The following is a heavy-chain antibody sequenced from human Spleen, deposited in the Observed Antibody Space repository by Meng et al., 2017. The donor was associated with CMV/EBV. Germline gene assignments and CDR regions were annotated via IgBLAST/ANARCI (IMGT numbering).Heavy chain of an antibody. CDR1: DSVSSNRAA. J-gene: IGHJ4*01. V-gene: IGHV6-1*01. CDR2: TYYRSQWYT. D-gene: IGHD6-13*01. Sequence: DSVSSNRAAWTWLRPSPSRGLEWLERTYYRSQWYTDYAVSVKSRITINPDTSKNQFSLRLNSVTPEDTAVFYCARERAPIAATGYDYWGQGTLVTVSS. CDR3: ARERAPIAATGYDY.